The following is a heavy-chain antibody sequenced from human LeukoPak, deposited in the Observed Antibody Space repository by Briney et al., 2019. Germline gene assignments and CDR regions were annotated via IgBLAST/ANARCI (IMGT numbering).Heavy chain of an antibody. Sequence: SETPSLTCTVSGGSISSYYWSWIRQPAGKGLEWIGRIYTSGSTDYNPSLKSRVTMSVDMSTRQISLKLSSVTAADTAVYYCARAVGGDGSGSLWGPGTLVTVSS. D-gene: IGHD3-10*01. CDR1: GGSISSYY. CDR2: IYTSGST. J-gene: IGHJ4*02. CDR3: ARAVGGDGSGSL. V-gene: IGHV4-4*07.